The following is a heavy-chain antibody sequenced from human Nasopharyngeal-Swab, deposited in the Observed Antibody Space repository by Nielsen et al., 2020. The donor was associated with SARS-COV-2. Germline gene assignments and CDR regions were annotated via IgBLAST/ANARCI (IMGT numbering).Heavy chain of an antibody. D-gene: IGHD5-18*01. CDR1: GGSVSSSSYY. J-gene: IGHJ4*02. V-gene: IGHV4-39*01. CDR2: IYYSGST. Sequence: SETLSLTCTVSGGSVSSSSYYWGWIRQPPGKGLEWIGSIYYSGSTYYNPSLKSRVTISVDTSKNQFSLKLSSVTAADTAVYYCARGGYSYGFDYWGQGTLVTVSS. CDR3: ARGGYSYGFDY.